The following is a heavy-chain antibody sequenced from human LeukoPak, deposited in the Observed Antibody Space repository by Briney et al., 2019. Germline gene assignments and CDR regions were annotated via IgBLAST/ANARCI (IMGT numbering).Heavy chain of an antibody. CDR3: AELGITMIGGV. CDR2: ISYDGSNK. V-gene: IGHV3-30*18. D-gene: IGHD3-10*02. J-gene: IGHJ6*04. Sequence: GGSLRLSCAASGFTFSSYGMHWVRQAPGKGLEWVAVISYDGSNKYYADSVKGRFTISRDNSKNTLYLQMNSLRAEDTAVYYCAELGITMIGGVWGKGTTVTISS. CDR1: GFTFSSYG.